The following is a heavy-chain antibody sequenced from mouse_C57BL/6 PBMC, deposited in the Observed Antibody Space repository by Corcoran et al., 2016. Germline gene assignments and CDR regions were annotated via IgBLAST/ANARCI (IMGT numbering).Heavy chain of an antibody. CDR3: AVYSNYVAMDY. D-gene: IGHD2-5*01. CDR2: INPYNGGT. V-gene: IGHV1-19*01. CDR1: GYTFTDYY. J-gene: IGHJ4*01. Sequence: EVQLQQSGPVLVKPGASVKMSCKASGYTFTDYYMNWVKQSHGKSLEWIGVINPYNGGTSYNQKFKGKATLTVDKSSSTAYMELNSLTSEDSAVYYCAVYSNYVAMDYWGQGTSVTVSS.